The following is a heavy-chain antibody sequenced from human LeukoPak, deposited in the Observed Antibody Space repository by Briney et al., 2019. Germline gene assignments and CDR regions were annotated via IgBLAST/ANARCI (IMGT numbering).Heavy chain of an antibody. D-gene: IGHD3/OR15-3a*01. Sequence: SETLSLTCTVSGVSISSSNSYWGWIRQPPGKGLDWIGSIYYSGNTYYNASLKSQVSISIDTSKNQFSLRLTSVTAADTAVYYCARQTGSGLFILPGGQGTLVTVSS. J-gene: IGHJ4*02. CDR3: ARQTGSGLFILP. CDR1: GVSISSSNSY. CDR2: IYYSGNT. V-gene: IGHV4-39*01.